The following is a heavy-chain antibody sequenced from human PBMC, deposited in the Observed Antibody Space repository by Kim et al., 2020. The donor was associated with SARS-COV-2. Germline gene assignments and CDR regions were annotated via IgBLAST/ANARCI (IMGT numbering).Heavy chain of an antibody. V-gene: IGHV3-13*01. J-gene: IGHJ3*02. Sequence: YPGSVKGRFTISRENAKNSLYLQMNSLRAGDTAVYYCARGYSSSWYWASDIWGQGTMVTVSS. D-gene: IGHD6-13*01. CDR3: ARGYSSSWYWASDI.